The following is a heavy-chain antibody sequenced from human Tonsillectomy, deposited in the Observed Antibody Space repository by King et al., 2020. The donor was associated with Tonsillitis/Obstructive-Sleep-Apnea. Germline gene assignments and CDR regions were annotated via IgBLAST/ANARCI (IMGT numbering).Heavy chain of an antibody. D-gene: IGHD3-3*01. CDR2: ISSSSSYT. CDR3: ARDHEAIFGVVTAYYMDV. J-gene: IGHJ6*03. V-gene: IGHV3-11*05. Sequence: VQLVESGGGLVKPGGSLRLSCAASGFTFSDYYMSWIRQAPGKGLEWVSYISSSSSYTNYADSVKGRFNISRDNAKNSLYLQMNSLRAEDTAVYYCARDHEAIFGVVTAYYMDVWGKGTTVTVSS. CDR1: GFTFSDYY.